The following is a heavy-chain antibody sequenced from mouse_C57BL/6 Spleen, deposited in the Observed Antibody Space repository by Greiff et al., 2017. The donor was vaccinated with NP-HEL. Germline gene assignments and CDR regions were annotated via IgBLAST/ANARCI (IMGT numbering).Heavy chain of an antibody. CDR1: GYAFSSSW. J-gene: IGHJ4*01. V-gene: IGHV1-82*01. D-gene: IGHD1-1*01. CDR3: AREEIYYYGSSGYAMDY. CDR2: IYPGDGDT. Sequence: QVQLQQSGPELVKPGASVKISCKASGYAFSSSWMNWVKQRPGKGLEWIGRIYPGDGDTNYNGKFKGKATLTADKSSSTAYMQLSSLTSEDSAVYFCAREEIYYYGSSGYAMDYWGQGTSVTVSS.